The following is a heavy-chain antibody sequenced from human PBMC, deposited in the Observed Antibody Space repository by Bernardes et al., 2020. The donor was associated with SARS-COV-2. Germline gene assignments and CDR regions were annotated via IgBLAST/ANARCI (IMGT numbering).Heavy chain of an antibody. V-gene: IGHV3-74*01. CDR3: VRDLVGARDY. CDR2: IDEHGSTI. Sequence: GSLSLSCEASGFTFSNFWMHWVRPAPGKGLVWVSRIDEHGSTINYADSVKGRFTVSRDNAKNTLYLQMNSLRADDTAVYYCVRDLVGARDYWGQGTLITVSS. D-gene: IGHD1-26*01. CDR1: GFTFSNFW. J-gene: IGHJ4*02.